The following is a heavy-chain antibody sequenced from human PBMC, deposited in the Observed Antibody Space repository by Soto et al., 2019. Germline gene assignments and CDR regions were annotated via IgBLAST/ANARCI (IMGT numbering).Heavy chain of an antibody. CDR1: GCIFSNNA. V-gene: IGHV3-30*01. CDR3: AIARVVNSSLHX. D-gene: IGHD2-15*01. J-gene: IGHJ4*01. CDR2: ISYDSSEI. Sequence: WGSLILSFVVSGCIFSNNAMHWVRQGPGKGLEWVSFISYDSSEIFYADSVKVRFTISRDNPKNNLFLHMNSPRADDTAVYYCAIARVVNSSLHXWGRVVLVTVSX.